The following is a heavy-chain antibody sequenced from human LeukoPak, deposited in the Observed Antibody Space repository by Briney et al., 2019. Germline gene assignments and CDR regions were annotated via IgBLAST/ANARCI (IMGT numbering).Heavy chain of an antibody. Sequence: ASVKVSCKASGYTFTGYYMHWVRQAPGQGLEWMGWINPNSGGTNYAQKFQGWVTMTRDTSISTAYMELSRLRSDDTAVYYCARGRKYYYDSSRYYDYWGQGTLVTVSS. CDR3: ARGRKYYYDSSRYYDY. CDR2: INPNSGGT. J-gene: IGHJ4*02. D-gene: IGHD3-22*01. CDR1: GYTFTGYY. V-gene: IGHV1-2*04.